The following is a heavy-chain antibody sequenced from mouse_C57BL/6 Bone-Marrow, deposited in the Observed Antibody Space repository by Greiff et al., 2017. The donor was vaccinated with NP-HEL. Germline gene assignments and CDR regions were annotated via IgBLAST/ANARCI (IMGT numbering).Heavy chain of an antibody. CDR2: IYPRDGST. J-gene: IGHJ1*03. CDR3: ARKGIYYGSSYWYVDV. Sequence: VQLQQSDAELVKPGASVKISCTVSGYTFTDHTIHWMKQRPEQGLEWIGYIYPRDGSTKYTEKFKGKATLTADKSSSTAYMQLNSLTSEDSAVYFCARKGIYYGSSYWYVDVGGTGTTVTVSS. D-gene: IGHD1-1*01. V-gene: IGHV1-78*01. CDR1: GYTFTDHT.